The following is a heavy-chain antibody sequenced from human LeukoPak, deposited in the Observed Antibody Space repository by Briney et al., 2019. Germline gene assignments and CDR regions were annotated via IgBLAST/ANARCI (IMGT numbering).Heavy chain of an antibody. Sequence: GASVKVSCKASGYTFTSYGISWVRQAPGQGLEWMGWISAYNGNTNYAQKLQGRVTMTTDTSTSTAYMELRSLRSDDTAVYYCARGTPTMIVVVNTGDAFDIWGQGTMVTVSS. D-gene: IGHD3-22*01. V-gene: IGHV1-18*01. CDR2: ISAYNGNT. J-gene: IGHJ3*02. CDR3: ARGTPTMIVVVNTGDAFDI. CDR1: GYTFTSYG.